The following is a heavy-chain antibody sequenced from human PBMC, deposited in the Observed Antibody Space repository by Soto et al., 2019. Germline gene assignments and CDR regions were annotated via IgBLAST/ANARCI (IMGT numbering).Heavy chain of an antibody. CDR3: ARGFPAAKIWAPEVNWFDA. J-gene: IGHJ5*02. CDR1: GGSISSGGYY. V-gene: IGHV4-31*03. Sequence: SETLSLTCTVSGGSISSGGYYCIWINNHPGKGLKRIGYIYYSGSTYYNPSLKSRVTISVDTSKNQFSLKLSSVTAADTAVYYCARGFPAAKIWAPEVNWFDAWGQGTLVTVSS. D-gene: IGHD5-12*01. CDR2: IYYSGST.